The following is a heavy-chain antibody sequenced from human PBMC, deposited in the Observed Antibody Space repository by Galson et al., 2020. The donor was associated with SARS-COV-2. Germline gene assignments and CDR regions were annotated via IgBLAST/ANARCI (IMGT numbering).Heavy chain of an antibody. CDR2: INHSGST. CDR1: GGSFSGYY. V-gene: IGHV4-34*01. D-gene: IGHD3-9*01. Sequence: ASETLSLTCAVYGGSFSGYYWSWIRQPPGKGLEWIGEINHSGSTNYNPSLKSRVTISVDTSKNQFSLKLSSVTAADTAVYYCARGGLRYFDWLSPPYWGQGTLVTVSS. CDR3: ARGGLRYFDWLSPPY. J-gene: IGHJ4*02.